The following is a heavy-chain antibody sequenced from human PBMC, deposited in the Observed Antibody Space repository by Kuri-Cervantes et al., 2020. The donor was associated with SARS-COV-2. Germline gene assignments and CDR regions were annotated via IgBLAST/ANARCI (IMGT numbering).Heavy chain of an antibody. Sequence: GESLKISCATSGFTFSDYAMAWVRQAPGKGLEWVAIITFDGRNTKYADSMKGRFTISRDNSKNGVYLQMNSLTLENTAVYYCARDAWRADISGMKIPFDQWGQGTLVTVSS. CDR2: ITFDGRNT. J-gene: IGHJ4*02. V-gene: IGHV3-30*04. CDR1: GFTFSDYA. D-gene: IGHD6-19*01. CDR3: ARDAWRADISGMKIPFDQ.